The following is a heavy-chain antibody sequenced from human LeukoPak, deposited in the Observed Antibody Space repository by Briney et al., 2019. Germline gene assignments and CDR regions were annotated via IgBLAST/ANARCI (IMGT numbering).Heavy chain of an antibody. D-gene: IGHD3-22*01. CDR2: INPNSGGT. J-gene: IGHJ1*01. Sequence: ASVKVSCKASGYTFTGYYMHWVRQAPGQGLEWMGWINPNSGGTNYAQKFQGRVTMTRDTSISTAYMELSRLRSDDTAVYYCARASYYDSSGYYSAKYFQHWGQGTLVTVSS. CDR1: GYTFTGYY. CDR3: ARASYYDSSGYYSAKYFQH. V-gene: IGHV1-2*02.